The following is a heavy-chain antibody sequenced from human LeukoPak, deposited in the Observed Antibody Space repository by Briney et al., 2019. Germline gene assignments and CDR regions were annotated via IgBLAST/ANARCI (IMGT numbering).Heavy chain of an antibody. CDR1: GFTLSSYS. CDR3: ARAANRLVYFDY. J-gene: IGHJ4*02. V-gene: IGHV3-48*01. D-gene: IGHD3-22*01. CDR2: ISSSSSTI. Sequence: GGSLRLSCAASGFTLSSYSMNWVRQAPGKGLEWVPYISSSSSTIYYADSVKGRFTISRDNAKNSLYLQMNSLRAEDTAVYYCARAANRLVYFDYWGQGTLVTVSS.